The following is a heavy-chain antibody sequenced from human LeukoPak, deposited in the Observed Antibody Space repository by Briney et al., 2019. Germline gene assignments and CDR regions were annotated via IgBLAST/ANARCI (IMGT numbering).Heavy chain of an antibody. CDR1: GFSLTTSGMC. D-gene: IGHD5-18*01. V-gene: IGHV2-70*11. Sequence: SGPTLVNPTQTLTLTCTFSGFSLTTSGMCVSWIRQPPVKALEWPPRIDWDDDKCYSTSLKTRLTISKDTSKNQLVLIMTNMDPVDTATYYCARMITLSNGRYSSKTLDYWGQGTLVTVSS. CDR2: IDWDDDK. CDR3: ARMITLSNGRYSSKTLDY. J-gene: IGHJ4*02.